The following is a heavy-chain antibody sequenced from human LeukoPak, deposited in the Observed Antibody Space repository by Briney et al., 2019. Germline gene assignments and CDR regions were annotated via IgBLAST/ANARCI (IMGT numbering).Heavy chain of an antibody. J-gene: IGHJ6*02. CDR1: GFTFSSYS. V-gene: IGHV3-48*02. D-gene: IGHD6-13*01. CDR3: ARDSSSRYHSVYYYYGMDV. CDR2: ISSSSSTI. Sequence: PGGSLRLSCAASGFTFSSYSMNRVRQAPGKGLEWVSYISSSSSTIYYADSVKGRFTISRDNAKNSLYLQMNSLRDEDTAVYYCARDSSSRYHSVYYYYGMDVWGQGTTVTVSS.